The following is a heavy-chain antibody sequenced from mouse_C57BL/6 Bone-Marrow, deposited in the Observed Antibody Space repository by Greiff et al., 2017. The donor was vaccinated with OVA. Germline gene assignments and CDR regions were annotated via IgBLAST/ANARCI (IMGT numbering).Heavy chain of an antibody. J-gene: IGHJ2*01. Sequence: VQLQQPGAELVRPGSPVKLSCKASGYTFTSYWMHWVKQRPIQGLEWIGNIDPSDSETHYNQKFKDKATLTVDKSSSTAYMQLSSLTSEDSAVYYCARVETAQAYWGQGTTLTVSS. D-gene: IGHD3-2*02. CDR2: IDPSDSET. CDR3: ARVETAQAY. V-gene: IGHV1-52*01. CDR1: GYTFTSYW.